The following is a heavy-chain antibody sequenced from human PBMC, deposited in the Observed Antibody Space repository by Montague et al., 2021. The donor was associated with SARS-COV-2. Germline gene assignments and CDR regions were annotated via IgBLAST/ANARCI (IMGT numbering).Heavy chain of an antibody. V-gene: IGHV4-39*01. Sequence: SKTLSLTCTVSGGSISSSSYYWGWIRQPPGKGLEWIGSIYYSGSTYYNPSLKSRVTISVDTSKNQFSLKLSSVTAADTAVYYCARHDDILTTYYYYYGMDVWGQGTTVTVSS. CDR1: GGSISSSSYY. J-gene: IGHJ6*02. D-gene: IGHD3-9*01. CDR3: ARHDDILTTYYYYYGMDV. CDR2: IYYSGST.